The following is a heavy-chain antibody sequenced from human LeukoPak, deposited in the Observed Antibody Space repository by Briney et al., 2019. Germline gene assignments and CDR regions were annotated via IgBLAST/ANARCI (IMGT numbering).Heavy chain of an antibody. CDR2: IIPIFGTA. CDR1: GGTFSSYA. V-gene: IGHV1-69*13. J-gene: IGHJ2*01. CDR3: ARAGTGTLRGYFDL. D-gene: IGHD1-14*01. Sequence: SVKVSRKASGGTFSSYAISWVRQAPGQGLEWMGGIIPIFGTANYAQKFQGRVTITADESTSTAYMELSSLRSEDTAVYYCARAGTGTLRGYFDLWGRGTLVTVSS.